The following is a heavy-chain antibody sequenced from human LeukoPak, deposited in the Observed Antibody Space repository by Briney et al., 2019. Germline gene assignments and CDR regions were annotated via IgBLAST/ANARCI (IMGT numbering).Heavy chain of an antibody. CDR1: GFTLGSANA. D-gene: IGHD4-4*01. J-gene: IGHJ4*02. Sequence: GGSLRLSCAASGFTLGSANAMTWVRQAPGKGLEWVSAISGSGGSTYYADSVKGRFTISRDNSKNTLYLQMNSLRAEDTAVYYCARTVQFDYWGQGTLVTVSS. CDR3: ARTVQFDY. V-gene: IGHV3-23*01. CDR2: ISGSGGST.